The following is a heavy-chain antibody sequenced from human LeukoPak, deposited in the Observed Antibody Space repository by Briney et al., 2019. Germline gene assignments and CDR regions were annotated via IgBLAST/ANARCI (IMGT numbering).Heavy chain of an antibody. CDR2: ISISGITI. D-gene: IGHD1-7*01. CDR1: GFTFSSYK. V-gene: IGHV3-48*03. CDR3: TAENFLYAFDI. Sequence: PWGSLRLSCAASGFTFSSYKMNWVRQAPGKGLEWVSYISISGITIYYADSVKGRFTISRDNAKNSLYLQMNSLKTEDTVVYYCTAENFLYAFDIWDEGTMVTVS. J-gene: IGHJ3*02.